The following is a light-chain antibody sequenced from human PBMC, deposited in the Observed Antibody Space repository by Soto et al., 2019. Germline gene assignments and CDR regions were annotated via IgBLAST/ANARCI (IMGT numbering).Light chain of an antibody. V-gene: IGLV2-23*03. CDR3: CSYAGSSTFV. CDR2: EGS. CDR1: SSDVGSYNL. Sequence: QSVVTHPASVSGSPGQSITISYTGTSSDVGSYNLVSWYQQHPGKAPKLMIYEGSKRPSGVSNRFSGSKSGNTASLTISGLQAEDEADYYCCSYAGSSTFVFGGGTKVTVL. J-gene: IGLJ2*01.